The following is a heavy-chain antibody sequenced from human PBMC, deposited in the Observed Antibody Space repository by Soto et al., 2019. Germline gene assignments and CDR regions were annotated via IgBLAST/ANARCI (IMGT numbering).Heavy chain of an antibody. CDR1: GFTFRDYS. J-gene: IGHJ6*02. Sequence: GGSLRLSCSASGFTFRDYSLHWFRQAPGKGLEYVSTISSKGDNTNYADSVKGRFTISRDDSGNTLYLQMNSLRADDTAVYFCAKDWNDANYDYGTDVWGQGTTVTVSS. CDR3: AKDWNDANYDYGTDV. V-gene: IGHV3-64*04. CDR2: ISSKGDNT. D-gene: IGHD1-1*01.